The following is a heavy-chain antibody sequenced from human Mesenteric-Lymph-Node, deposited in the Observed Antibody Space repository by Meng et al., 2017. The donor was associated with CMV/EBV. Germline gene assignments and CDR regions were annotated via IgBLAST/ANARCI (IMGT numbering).Heavy chain of an antibody. CDR3: ASVGYGYCSSTSCSMLHY. Sequence: GESLKISCAASGFTFSSYSMNWVRQAPGKGLEWVSFISSSSSYIYYADSVKGRFTISRDDSKNTLYLQMNSLRAEDTAVYYCASVGYGYCSSTSCSMLHYWGQGTLVTVSS. CDR1: GFTFSSYS. D-gene: IGHD2-2*01. J-gene: IGHJ4*02. CDR2: ISSSSSYI. V-gene: IGHV3-21*01.